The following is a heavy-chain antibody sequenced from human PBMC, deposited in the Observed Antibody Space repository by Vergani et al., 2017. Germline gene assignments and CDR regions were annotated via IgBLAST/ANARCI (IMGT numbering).Heavy chain of an antibody. CDR2: ISSSSSYI. Sequence: EVQLVESGGGLVKPGGSLRLSCAASGFIFSSYSMNWVRQAPGKGLEWVSSISSSSSYIYYADSVKGRFTISRDNAKNSLYLQMNSLRAEDTAVYYCAGSSYFDWHYAFDIWGQGTMVTVSS. J-gene: IGHJ3*02. CDR1: GFIFSSYS. CDR3: AGSSYFDWHYAFDI. D-gene: IGHD3-9*01. V-gene: IGHV3-21*01.